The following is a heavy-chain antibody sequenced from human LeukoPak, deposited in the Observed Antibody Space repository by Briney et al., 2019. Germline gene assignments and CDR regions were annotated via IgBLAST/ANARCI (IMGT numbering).Heavy chain of an antibody. V-gene: IGHV3-7*01. CDR1: GFTVSTYW. CDR3: ARIHSTWYIFDF. CDR2: IKMDASEK. J-gene: IGHJ4*02. Sequence: GGPLRLSCTASGFTVSTYWMTWVRQTPGKGLEWVANIKMDASEKYYQDSVKGRFTISRDNVKNSLYLQMDSLRAEDTAVYYCARIHSTWYIFDFWGQGTLVTASS. D-gene: IGHD6-13*01.